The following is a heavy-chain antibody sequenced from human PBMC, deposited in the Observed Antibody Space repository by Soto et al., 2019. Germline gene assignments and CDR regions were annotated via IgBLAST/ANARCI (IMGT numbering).Heavy chain of an antibody. V-gene: IGHV3-64*01. CDR2: ISSNGGST. CDR1: GFTFSSYA. Sequence: EVQLVESGGGLVQPGGSLRLSCAASGFTFSSYAMHWVRQAPGKGLEYVSAISSNGGSTYYANSVKGRFTISRDNSKNTLYLQMGSLRAEDMAVYYCARGGITGYFEYWGQGTLVTVSS. CDR3: ARGGITGYFEY. D-gene: IGHD1-20*01. J-gene: IGHJ4*02.